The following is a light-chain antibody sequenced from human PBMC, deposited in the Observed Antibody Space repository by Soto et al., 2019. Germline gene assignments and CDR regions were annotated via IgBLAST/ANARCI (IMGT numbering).Light chain of an antibody. V-gene: IGKV1-39*01. CDR2: AAS. Sequence: DIQMTQSPSSLSASVGDTVTLTCRASQSVDNYLKWYQQKPGKAPKLLIYAASGLPSGVPSRFSGSGSGTDFTLTINRLEPEDFALYYCQQYGSSPPTFGQGTKVDIK. CDR1: QSVDNY. J-gene: IGKJ1*01. CDR3: QQYGSSPPT.